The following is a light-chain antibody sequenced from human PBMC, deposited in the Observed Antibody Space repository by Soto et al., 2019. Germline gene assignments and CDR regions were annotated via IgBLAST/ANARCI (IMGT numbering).Light chain of an antibody. Sequence: QSALTQPASVSGSPGQSITISCTGTSSDVGGYNYVSWYQQHPGKAPKLMIYEVSNRPSGVSNRFSGSKSGYTASLTVSGLQTEGEAFYYCSSSAGIYHYLVFGGGTKLTVL. CDR3: SSSAGIYHYLV. J-gene: IGLJ3*02. CDR1: SSDVGGYNY. V-gene: IGLV2-14*01. CDR2: EVS.